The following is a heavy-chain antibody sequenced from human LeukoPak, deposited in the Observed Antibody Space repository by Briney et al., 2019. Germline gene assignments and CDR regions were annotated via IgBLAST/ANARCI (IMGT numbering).Heavy chain of an antibody. V-gene: IGHV3-48*01. Sequence: GGSLRLSCAASGFTFSSYSMNWVRQAPGKGLEWVSYISSSSSTIYYADSVKGRFTISRDNAKNSLYLQMNSLRAEDTAVYYCATQGDSSGFDYWGQGTLVTVSS. J-gene: IGHJ4*02. CDR3: ATQGDSSGFDY. CDR2: ISSSSSTI. D-gene: IGHD3-22*01. CDR1: GFTFSSYS.